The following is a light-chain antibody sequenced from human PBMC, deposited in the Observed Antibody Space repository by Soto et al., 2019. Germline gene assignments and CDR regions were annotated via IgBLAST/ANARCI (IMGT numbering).Light chain of an antibody. V-gene: IGLV1-51*02. CDR1: SSNIGNYY. Sequence: QSVLTKPPSVTAAPGDKVTISCSGNSSNIGNYYVSWYQQLPETAPTLLIYENNKRPSGIPDRFSASKSGTSATLGITGLQTGDEADYYCGTWDSSLSAGVFGGGTKVTVL. CDR2: ENN. J-gene: IGLJ3*02. CDR3: GTWDSSLSAGV.